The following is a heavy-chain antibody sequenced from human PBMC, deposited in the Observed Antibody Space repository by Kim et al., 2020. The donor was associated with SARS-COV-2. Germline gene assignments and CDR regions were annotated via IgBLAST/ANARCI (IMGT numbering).Heavy chain of an antibody. D-gene: IGHD3-10*01. Sequence: GGSLRLSCAASGFTFSSYAMSWVRQAPGKGLEWVSAISGSGGSTYYADSVKGRFTISRDNSKNTLYLQMNSLRADDTAVYYCAKDSGLLWFGEFQPYYFDYWGQGTLVTVSS. J-gene: IGHJ4*02. CDR1: GFTFSSYA. CDR2: ISGSGGST. CDR3: AKDSGLLWFGEFQPYYFDY. V-gene: IGHV3-23*01.